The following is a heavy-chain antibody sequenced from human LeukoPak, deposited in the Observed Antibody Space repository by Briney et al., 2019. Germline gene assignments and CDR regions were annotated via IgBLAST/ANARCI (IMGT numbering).Heavy chain of an antibody. CDR2: IIPIFGTA. V-gene: IGHV1-69*13. CDR1: GGTFSSYA. CDR3: AKIYCSSTSCYDGRGWFDP. Sequence: ASVKVSCKASGGTFSSYAITWVRQATGQGREWMGGIIPIFGTANYAQKFQGRVTITADESTSTAYMELSSLRFEDTAVYYCAKIYCSSTSCYDGRGWFDPWGQGTLVTVSS. J-gene: IGHJ5*02. D-gene: IGHD2-2*01.